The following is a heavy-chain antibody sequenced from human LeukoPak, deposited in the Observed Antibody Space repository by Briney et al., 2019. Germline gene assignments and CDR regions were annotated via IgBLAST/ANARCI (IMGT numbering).Heavy chain of an antibody. CDR2: ITSKAYGGTS. Sequence: GGSLRLSCATSGFNFEDYAMNWVRQAPGKGLEWVGLITSKAYGGTSELAASVKGRFSISRDESKPIAYLQMNSLKTEDTGVYYCTREVERGGSYWGSESWGQGTLVTVSS. CDR3: TREVERGGSYWGSES. D-gene: IGHD1-26*01. CDR1: GFNFEDYA. V-gene: IGHV3-49*04. J-gene: IGHJ5*02.